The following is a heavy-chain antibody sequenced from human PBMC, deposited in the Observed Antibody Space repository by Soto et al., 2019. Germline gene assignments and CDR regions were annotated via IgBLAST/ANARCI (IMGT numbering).Heavy chain of an antibody. Sequence: VSVKVSCKASGYTFTSYDINWVRQATGQGLEWMGWMNPNSGNTGYAQKFQGRVTMTTDTSTSTAYMELRSLRSDDTAVYYCARYGYCSGGSCYHWYGMDVWGQGTTVTVSS. D-gene: IGHD2-15*01. CDR3: ARYGYCSGGSCYHWYGMDV. CDR1: GYTFTSYD. J-gene: IGHJ6*02. V-gene: IGHV1-8*01. CDR2: MNPNSGNT.